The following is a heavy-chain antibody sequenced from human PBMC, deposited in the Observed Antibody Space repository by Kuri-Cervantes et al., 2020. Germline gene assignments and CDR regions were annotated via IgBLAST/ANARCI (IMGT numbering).Heavy chain of an antibody. D-gene: IGHD3-10*01. CDR2: INHSGST. J-gene: IGHJ3*02. Sequence: SETLSLTCTVSGGSISSSHSYWGWIRQPPGKGLEWIGEINHSGSTNYNPSLKSRVTISVDTSKNQFSLKLSSVTAADTAVYYCARSITMVRGAVDIWGQETMVTVSS. CDR1: GGSISSSHSY. V-gene: IGHV4-39*07. CDR3: ARSITMVRGAVDI.